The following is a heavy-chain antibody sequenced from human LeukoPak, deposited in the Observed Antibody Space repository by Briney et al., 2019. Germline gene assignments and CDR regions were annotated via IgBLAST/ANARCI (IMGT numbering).Heavy chain of an antibody. CDR2: ISVSGSTT. CDR3: AKATGTLGN. CDR1: GFTFSSYA. D-gene: IGHD1-1*01. V-gene: IGHV3-23*01. Sequence: GGSLRVSCATSGFTFSSYAMSWVRQAPGKGLEWVSAISVSGSTTYYADSVKGRFTISRDTSKNTLYLQMNSLRAEDTAVYYCAKATGTLGNWGQGTLVTVSS. J-gene: IGHJ4*02.